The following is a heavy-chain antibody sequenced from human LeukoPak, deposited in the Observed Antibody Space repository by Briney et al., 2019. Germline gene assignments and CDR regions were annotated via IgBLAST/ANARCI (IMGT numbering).Heavy chain of an antibody. D-gene: IGHD2-21*01. J-gene: IGHJ3*02. CDR3: ARDVTVIGVDGQGTSFDI. CDR2: INTNSNHA. Sequence: ASVRVSCKASGYSFTSYDINWLRQATGQGLEWMGWINTNSNHAVYAQNFQGRVTLTVDTSTSTAYMDLRSLRSEDTAVYYCARDVTVIGVDGQGTSFDIWGQGTVVTVSS. CDR1: GYSFTSYD. V-gene: IGHV1-8*02.